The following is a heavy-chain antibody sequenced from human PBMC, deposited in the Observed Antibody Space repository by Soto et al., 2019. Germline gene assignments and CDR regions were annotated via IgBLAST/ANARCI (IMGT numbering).Heavy chain of an antibody. J-gene: IGHJ5*02. CDR2: IKSKSDGGTT. Sequence: GGSLRLSCAASGFTFSDAWMSWVRQAPGKGLDWVGRIKSKSDGGTTEYAAPVRGRFTISRDDSKNTLYLQMNSLKTEDTAVYYCTTDLWRRAVVVGSTGYLNPWGQGTPVTVSS. CDR1: GFTFSDAW. CDR3: TTDLWRRAVVVGSTGYLNP. V-gene: IGHV3-15*01. D-gene: IGHD2-15*01.